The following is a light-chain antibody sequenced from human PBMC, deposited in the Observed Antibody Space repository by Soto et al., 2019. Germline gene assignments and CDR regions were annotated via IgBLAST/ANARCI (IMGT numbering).Light chain of an antibody. V-gene: IGKV3-15*01. CDR2: GAS. CDR1: QDVNSN. CDR3: QQYNSWPLGT. J-gene: IGKJ3*01. Sequence: EIVMTQSPVTLSVSPGERATLTRRASQDVNSNLAWYQQKPGQGPRLLIFGASTRATGIAARFSGSGSGTEFTLTISSLQSEDFAVYYCQQYNSWPLGTFGPGTKVDIK.